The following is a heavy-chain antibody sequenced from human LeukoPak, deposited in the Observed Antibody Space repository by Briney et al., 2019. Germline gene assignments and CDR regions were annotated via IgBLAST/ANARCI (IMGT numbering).Heavy chain of an antibody. CDR1: GFTFSSYA. CDR3: AKVVVTEAYYYGMDV. Sequence: GGSLRLSCAASGFTFSSYAMSWVRQAPGKGLEWVSAISGVGGSTYYADSVGGRFTISRDNSKNTMFLQMNSLRAEDTAVYYCAKVVVTEAYYYGMDVWGQGTTVTVSS. J-gene: IGHJ6*02. V-gene: IGHV3-23*01. CDR2: ISGVGGST. D-gene: IGHD2-21*02.